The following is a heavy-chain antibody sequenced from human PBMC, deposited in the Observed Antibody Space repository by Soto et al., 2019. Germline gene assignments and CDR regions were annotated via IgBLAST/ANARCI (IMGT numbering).Heavy chain of an antibody. V-gene: IGHV3-20*04. J-gene: IGHJ5*02. CDR3: AREVHYYGSGVPGWLDP. CDR1: GFTFDDYG. CDR2: INWNGGST. D-gene: IGHD3-10*01. Sequence: PGGSLRLSCAASGFTFDDYGMSWVRQAPGKGLEWVSGINWNGGSTGYADSVKGRFTISRDNAKNSLYLQMNSLRAEDTALYYCAREVHYYGSGVPGWLDPWGQGTLVTVSS.